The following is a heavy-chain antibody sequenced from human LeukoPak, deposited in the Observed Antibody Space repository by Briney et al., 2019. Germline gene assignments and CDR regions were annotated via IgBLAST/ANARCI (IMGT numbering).Heavy chain of an antibody. CDR1: GFTFSSYA. D-gene: IGHD6-6*01. CDR2: ISGSGGST. Sequence: PGGSLRLSCAASGFTFSSYAMNWVRQAPGKGLEWVSAISGSGGSTNYADSAKGRFTISRDDSKNTLYLQMNSLRAEDTAVYYCAKETSSSFDYWGQGTLVTVSS. CDR3: AKETSSSFDY. V-gene: IGHV3-23*01. J-gene: IGHJ4*02.